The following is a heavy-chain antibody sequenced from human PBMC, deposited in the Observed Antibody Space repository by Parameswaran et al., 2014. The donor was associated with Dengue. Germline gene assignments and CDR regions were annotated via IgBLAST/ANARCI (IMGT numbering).Heavy chain of an antibody. D-gene: IGHD6-19*01. V-gene: IGHV3-66*01. J-gene: IGHJ4*02. Sequence: VRQMPGKGLEWVSVIYSGGSTYYADSVKGRFTISRDNSKNTLYLQMNSLRAEDTAVYYCARVVSGWYHFDYWGQGTLVTVSS. CDR2: IYSGGST. CDR3: ARVVSGWYHFDY.